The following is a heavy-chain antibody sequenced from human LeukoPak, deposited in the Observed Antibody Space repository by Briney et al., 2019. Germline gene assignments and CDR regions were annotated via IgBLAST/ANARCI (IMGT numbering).Heavy chain of an antibody. CDR1: GGTFSSYA. V-gene: IGHV1-69*05. Sequence: SVKVSCKAPGGTFSSYAISWVRQAPGQGLEWMGGIIPIFGTANYAQKFQGRVTITTDESTSTAYMEPSSLRSEDTAVYYCARAPVGATSPVYDYWGQGTLVTVSS. J-gene: IGHJ4*02. D-gene: IGHD1-26*01. CDR3: ARAPVGATSPVYDY. CDR2: IIPIFGTA.